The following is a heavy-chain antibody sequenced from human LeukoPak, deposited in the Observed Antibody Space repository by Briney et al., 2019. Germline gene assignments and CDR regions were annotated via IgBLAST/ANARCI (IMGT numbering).Heavy chain of an antibody. J-gene: IGHJ6*03. CDR1: GGSTSSSSYY. CDR3: ARQPLAYYYYMDV. V-gene: IGHV4-39*01. Sequence: SETLSLTCTVSGGSTSSSSYYWGWIRQPPGKGLEWLGSSYHSGSTYSNPSLRSRVTISVDTSKNHSSLKLSSVTAADTAVYYCARQPLAYYYYMDVWGKGTTVTVSS. D-gene: IGHD1-14*01. CDR2: SYHSGST.